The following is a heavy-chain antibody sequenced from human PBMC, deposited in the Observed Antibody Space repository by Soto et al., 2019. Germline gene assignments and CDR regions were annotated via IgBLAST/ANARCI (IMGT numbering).Heavy chain of an antibody. CDR3: ARDRGSDDPIDY. D-gene: IGHD3-10*01. V-gene: IGHV3-33*01. CDR2: IWHDGMNK. Sequence: GGSLRLSCAASGFTFSSYGMHWVRQAPGKGLEWVAVIWHDGMNKYYADSVRGRFTISRDNSKNTLYLQMSGLRAEDTAVYYCARDRGSDDPIDYWGQGTLVTVS. CDR1: GFTFSSYG. J-gene: IGHJ4*02.